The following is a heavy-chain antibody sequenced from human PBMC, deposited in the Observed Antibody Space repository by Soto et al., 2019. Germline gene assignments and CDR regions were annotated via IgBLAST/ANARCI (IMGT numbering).Heavy chain of an antibody. CDR1: GGSISSYY. V-gene: IGHV4-59*01. D-gene: IGHD1-26*01. Sequence: SETLSLTCTVSGGSISSYYWSWIRQPPGKGLEWIGYIYYSGSTNYNPSLKSRVTISVDTSKNQFSLKLSSVTAADTAVYYCASSWSGSYAFLDYWGQGTLVTVSS. CDR3: ASSWSGSYAFLDY. J-gene: IGHJ4*02. CDR2: IYYSGST.